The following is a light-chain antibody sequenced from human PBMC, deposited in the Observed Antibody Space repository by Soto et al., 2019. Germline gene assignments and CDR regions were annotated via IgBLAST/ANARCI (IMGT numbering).Light chain of an antibody. V-gene: IGKV3-15*01. CDR1: QSISSN. Sequence: EIVMTQSPATLSVSPGDRATLSCRASQSISSNLAWYQQRPGQAPRLLVYGASTRATGVPARFSGSGSGTEFTLTISSLQSEDFALDYCQQYDSWPPLFTFGPGTKVDIK. CDR2: GAS. CDR3: QQYDSWPPLFT. J-gene: IGKJ3*01.